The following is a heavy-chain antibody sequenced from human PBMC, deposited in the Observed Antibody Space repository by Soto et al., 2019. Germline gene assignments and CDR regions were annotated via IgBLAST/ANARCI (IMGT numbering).Heavy chain of an antibody. CDR2: IDPSRGSA. CDR1: GYTFTRYY. V-gene: IGHV1-46*01. CDR3: ARDHDYVWGNYRYSADY. D-gene: IGHD3-16*02. Sequence: ASVKVSCKASGYTFTRYYIHWVRQAPGQGLEWVGMIDPSRGSASYALKFQARVAMTRDTSTSTVYMELSSLSSEDTAMYYCARDHDYVWGNYRYSADYWGQGTLVTVSS. J-gene: IGHJ4*02.